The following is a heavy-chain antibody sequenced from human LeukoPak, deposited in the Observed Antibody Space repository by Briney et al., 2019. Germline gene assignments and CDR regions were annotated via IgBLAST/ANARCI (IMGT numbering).Heavy chain of an antibody. CDR1: GGLISSGDFY. CDR3: AREGSSGIFSY. V-gene: IGHV4-61*08. CDR2: ISYSGST. D-gene: IGHD6-25*01. Sequence: SETLSLTCTVSGGLISSGDFYWSWIRQPPGKGLEWIGYISYSGSTNYNPSLKSRVTISVDTSKNQFSLKLSSVTAADTAVYYCAREGSSGIFSYWGQGTLVTVSS. J-gene: IGHJ4*02.